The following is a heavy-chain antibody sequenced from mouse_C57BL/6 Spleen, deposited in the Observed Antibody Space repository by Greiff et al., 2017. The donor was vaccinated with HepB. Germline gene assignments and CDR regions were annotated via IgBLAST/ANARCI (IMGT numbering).Heavy chain of an antibody. CDR1: GYTFTNYW. D-gene: IGHD2-1*01. J-gene: IGHJ4*01. V-gene: IGHV1-63*01. CDR2: IYPGGGYT. Sequence: VQLVESGAELVRPGTSVKMSCKASGYTFTNYWIGWAKQRPGHGLEWIGDIYPGGGYTNYNEKFKGKATLTADKSSSTAYMQFSSLTSEDSAIYYCARFYYGNYGYAMDYWGQGTSVTVSS. CDR3: ARFYYGNYGYAMDY.